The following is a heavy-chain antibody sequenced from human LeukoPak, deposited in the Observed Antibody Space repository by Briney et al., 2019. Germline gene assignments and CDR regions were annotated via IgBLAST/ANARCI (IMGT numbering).Heavy chain of an antibody. CDR3: ARDEYYYASGSSAGIDY. V-gene: IGHV1-18*04. CDR1: GYTFTSYG. J-gene: IGHJ4*02. D-gene: IGHD3-10*01. Sequence: ASVKVSCKASGYTFTSYGFSWVRQAPGQGLEWMGWISTYNGNTNYAQKLQGRVTMTRDTSTSTAYMELRSLRSDDTAVYHCARDEYYYASGSSAGIDYWGQGTLVTVSS. CDR2: ISTYNGNT.